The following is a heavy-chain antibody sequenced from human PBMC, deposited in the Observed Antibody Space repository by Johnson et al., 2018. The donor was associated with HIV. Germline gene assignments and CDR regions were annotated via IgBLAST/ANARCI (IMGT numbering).Heavy chain of an antibody. V-gene: IGHV3-30*04. CDR1: GFTFSSYA. D-gene: IGHD6-13*01. J-gene: IGHJ3*02. Sequence: VQLVESGGGVVQPGRSLRLSCAASGFTFSSYAMHWVRQAPGKGLEWVAVISYDGSNKYYEDSVKGRFTISRDNSKNTLYLQMNSLRAEDTAVYYCARVGYSSSWYLGAFDIWGQGTMVTVSS. CDR2: ISYDGSNK. CDR3: ARVGYSSSWYLGAFDI.